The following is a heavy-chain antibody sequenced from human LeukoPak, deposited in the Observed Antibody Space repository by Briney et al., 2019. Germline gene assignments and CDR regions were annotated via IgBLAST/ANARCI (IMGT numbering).Heavy chain of an antibody. CDR2: IYYSGST. V-gene: IGHV4-59*01. CDR1: GGSISSYY. CDR3: ARGGSYSTHFDY. J-gene: IGHJ4*02. Sequence: SETLSLTCSVSGGSISSYYWSWIRQSAGKGLEWIGYIYYSGSTNYNPSLKSRVTISVDTSKNQFSLKLSSVTAADTAVYYCARGGSYSTHFDYWGQGTLVTVSS. D-gene: IGHD6-13*01.